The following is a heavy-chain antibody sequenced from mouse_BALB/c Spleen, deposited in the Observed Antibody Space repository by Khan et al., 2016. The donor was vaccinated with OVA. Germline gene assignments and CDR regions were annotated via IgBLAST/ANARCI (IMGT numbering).Heavy chain of an antibody. CDR1: GFSLTNYG. CDR2: IWSDGST. CDR3: ARQPYYHYNVMDY. Sequence: VQLQESGPGLVAPSQSLSITCTISGFSLTNYGVHWVRQPPGKGLEWLVVIWSDGSTTYNSALKSRLTITKDNSKSHVFLEMNSLQTDDTAIYFCARQPYYHYNVMDYWGQGTSVTVSS. J-gene: IGHJ4*01. D-gene: IGHD2-4*01. V-gene: IGHV2-6-1*01.